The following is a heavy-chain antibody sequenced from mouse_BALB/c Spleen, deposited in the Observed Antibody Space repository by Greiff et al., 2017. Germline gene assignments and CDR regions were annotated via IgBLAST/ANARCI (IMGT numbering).Heavy chain of an antibody. Sequence: EVKVVESGGGLVKPGGSLKLSCAASGFTFSDYYMYWVRQTPEKRLEWVATISDGGSYTYYPDSVKGRFTISRDNAKNNLYLQMSSLKSEDTAMYYCARGGYGNCFDYWGQGTTLTVSS. J-gene: IGHJ2*01. D-gene: IGHD2-1*01. CDR3: ARGGYGNCFDY. CDR1: GFTFSDYY. V-gene: IGHV5-4*02. CDR2: ISDGGSYT.